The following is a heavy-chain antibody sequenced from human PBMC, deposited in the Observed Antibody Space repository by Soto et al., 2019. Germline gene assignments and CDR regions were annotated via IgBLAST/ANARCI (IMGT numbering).Heavy chain of an antibody. CDR2: ISYHGNDK. CDR1: EFTFSSDA. Sequence: QVQLVESGGGVVQPGTSLRLSCAASEFTFSSDAMHWVRQAPGKGLEWVAVISYHGNDKYYADFVKGRFTISRDNSRNTLYLQMNSLRAEDTAVYYCARSRYYYDTSDYLDYWGQGTLVTVSS. CDR3: ARSRYYYDTSDYLDY. J-gene: IGHJ4*02. D-gene: IGHD3-22*01. V-gene: IGHV3-30-3*01.